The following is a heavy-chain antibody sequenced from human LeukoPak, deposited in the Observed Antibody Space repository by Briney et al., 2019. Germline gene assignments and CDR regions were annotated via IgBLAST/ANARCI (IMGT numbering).Heavy chain of an antibody. J-gene: IGHJ4*02. Sequence: SVKVSCKASGSTVSSYTISWVRQAPGQGLELMGRIIPILGIANYAQKFQGRVTITADKSTSTAYMELSSLRSEDTAVYYCARASTDYYDSSGYDYWGQGTLVTVSS. CDR2: IIPILGIA. CDR3: ARASTDYYDSSGYDY. D-gene: IGHD3-22*01. V-gene: IGHV1-69*02. CDR1: GSTVSSYT.